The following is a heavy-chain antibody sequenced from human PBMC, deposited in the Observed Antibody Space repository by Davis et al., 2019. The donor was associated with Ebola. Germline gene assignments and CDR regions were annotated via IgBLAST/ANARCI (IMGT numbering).Heavy chain of an antibody. Sequence: PGGSLRLSCAASGFTFSSYGMHWVRQAPGKGLEWVAVIWYDGSNKYYADSVKGRFTISRDNSKNTLYLQMNSLRAEDTAVYYCARGGRVATTSFDYWGQGTLVTVSS. D-gene: IGHD5-12*01. V-gene: IGHV3-33*01. CDR1: GFTFSSYG. CDR3: ARGGRVATTSFDY. J-gene: IGHJ4*02. CDR2: IWYDGSNK.